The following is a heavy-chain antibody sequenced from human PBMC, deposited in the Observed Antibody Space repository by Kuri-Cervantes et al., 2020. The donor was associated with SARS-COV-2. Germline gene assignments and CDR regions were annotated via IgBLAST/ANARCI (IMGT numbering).Heavy chain of an antibody. CDR3: ARVPQGSSSGWYSVTSLGEMDY. V-gene: IGHV4-61*02. CDR1: GYSISSGYY. J-gene: IGHJ4*02. D-gene: IGHD6-19*01. CDR2: IYTSGST. Sequence: SETLSLTCTVSGYSISSGYYWSWIRQPAGKGLEWIGRIYTSGSTNYNPSLKSRVTISVDTSKNQFSLKLSSVTAADTAVYYCARVPQGSSSGWYSVTSLGEMDYWGQGTLVTVSS.